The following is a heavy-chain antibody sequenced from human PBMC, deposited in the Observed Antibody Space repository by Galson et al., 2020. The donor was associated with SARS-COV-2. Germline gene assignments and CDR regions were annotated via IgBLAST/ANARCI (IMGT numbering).Heavy chain of an antibody. D-gene: IGHD1-26*01. CDR3: ASRGRWELPADY. J-gene: IGHJ4*02. CDR2: IYYSGST. V-gene: IGHV4-39*01. CDR1: GGSISSSSYY. Sequence: SETLSLTCTVSGGSISSSSYYWGWIRQPPGKGLEWIGNIYYSGSTYYNPSVQSRVTIFADMSKNQISLKLSSVIAADTAVYYCASRGRWELPADYWGQGTLVTVSS.